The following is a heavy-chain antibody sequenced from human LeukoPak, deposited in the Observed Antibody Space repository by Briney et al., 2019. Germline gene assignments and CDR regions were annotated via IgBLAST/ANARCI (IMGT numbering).Heavy chain of an antibody. V-gene: IGHV3-23*01. D-gene: IGHD1-26*01. CDR2: ISGSGGST. Sequence: GASLRLSCAASGFTFSSYAMSWVRQAPGKGLEWVSAISGSGGSTYYADSVKGRFTISRDNSMNTLYLQMNSLRAEDTAVYYCAKDNRIVGATGDFDYWGQGTLVTVSS. CDR1: GFTFSSYA. CDR3: AKDNRIVGATGDFDY. J-gene: IGHJ4*02.